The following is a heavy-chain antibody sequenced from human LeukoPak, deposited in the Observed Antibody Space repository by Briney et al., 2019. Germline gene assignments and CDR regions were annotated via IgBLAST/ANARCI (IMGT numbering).Heavy chain of an antibody. D-gene: IGHD3-10*01. CDR2: ISAYNGNT. CDR1: GGTFSSYG. V-gene: IGHV1-18*01. Sequence: ASVKVSCKASGGTFSSYGISWVRQAPGQGLEWMGWISAYNGNTNYAQKLQGRVTMTTDTSTSTAYMELRSLRSDDTAVYYCARVYGSGRYLDYYYYGMDVWGQGTTVTVSS. CDR3: ARVYGSGRYLDYYYYGMDV. J-gene: IGHJ6*02.